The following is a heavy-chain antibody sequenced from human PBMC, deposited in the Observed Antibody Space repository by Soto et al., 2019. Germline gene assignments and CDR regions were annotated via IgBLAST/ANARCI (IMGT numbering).Heavy chain of an antibody. CDR3: AKGGLLTIMYYFDY. CDR1: GFTFNNYG. CDR2: TSYDGSTT. D-gene: IGHD1-1*01. Sequence: GGSLRLSCAASGFTFNNYGMHWVRQAPGKGLEWVAITSYDGSTTYYADSVKGRFTISRDNSKNTLYLQMNSLRVEDTAVYYCAKGGLLTIMYYFDYWGQGTQVTVSS. V-gene: IGHV3-30*18. J-gene: IGHJ4*02.